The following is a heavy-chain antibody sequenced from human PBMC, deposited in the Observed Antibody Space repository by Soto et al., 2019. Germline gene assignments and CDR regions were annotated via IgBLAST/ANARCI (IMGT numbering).Heavy chain of an antibody. CDR1: GYTFTNYA. Sequence: QVQLVQSGAEGEKPGASVKVSCKASGYTFTNYAAHWVRQAPGQRLEWMGWINAGNGKTRFSQNLQGRVTITRDTSARTVYMELSSLRSEDTAVYYCARGHLAVVPVASWFYYMDVWGKGTTVTVSS. CDR2: INAGNGKT. CDR3: ARGHLAVVPVASWFYYMDV. V-gene: IGHV1-3*01. D-gene: IGHD2-2*01. J-gene: IGHJ6*03.